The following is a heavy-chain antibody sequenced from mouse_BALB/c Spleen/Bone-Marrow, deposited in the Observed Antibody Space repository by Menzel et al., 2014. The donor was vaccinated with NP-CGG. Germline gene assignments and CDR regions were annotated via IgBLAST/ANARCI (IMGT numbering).Heavy chain of an antibody. D-gene: IGHD2-14*01. J-gene: IGHJ1*01. CDR1: GYSFTGYT. Sequence: EVQLVESGPELVKPGASMKISCKASGYSFTGYTMNWVKQSHGKNLEWIGLINPYNGGTSYNQKFKGKATLTVDKSSSTAYMEHHSLTSEDSAVYYCAGEVRPHWYFDVWGAGTTVTVSS. CDR2: INPYNGGT. CDR3: AGEVRPHWYFDV. V-gene: IGHV1-18*01.